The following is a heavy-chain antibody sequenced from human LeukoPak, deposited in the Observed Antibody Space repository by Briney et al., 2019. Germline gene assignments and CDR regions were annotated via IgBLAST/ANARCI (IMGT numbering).Heavy chain of an antibody. Sequence: SETLSLTCSVSGGSISSSSYYWGWIRQPPGKGLEWIGSIFYSGSTCYNASLQSRVTMSVDTSKNQFSLKLTSVTAADTAVYYCARGLQGRDYTFGFYYFDYWAQGTLVTVSS. V-gene: IGHV4-39*01. D-gene: IGHD3-16*01. CDR3: ARGLQGRDYTFGFYYFDY. CDR1: GGSISSSSYY. CDR2: IFYSGST. J-gene: IGHJ4*02.